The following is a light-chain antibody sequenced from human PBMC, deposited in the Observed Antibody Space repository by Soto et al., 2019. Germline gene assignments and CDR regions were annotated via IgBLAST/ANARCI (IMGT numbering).Light chain of an antibody. CDR2: DAS. Sequence: ETVLTQSPVTLSLSPGERATLSCRASQSVNTFLAWYQQKPGQAPRLLIYDASKRAPGIPVRFSGTGSGADFTLTISSLEPEDFAVYYCQHRADWPRGSFGQGTKLEIK. CDR3: QHRADWPRGS. J-gene: IGKJ2*01. CDR1: QSVNTF. V-gene: IGKV3-11*01.